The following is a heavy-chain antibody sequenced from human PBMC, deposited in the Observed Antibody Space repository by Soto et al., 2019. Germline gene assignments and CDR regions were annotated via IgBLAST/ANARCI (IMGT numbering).Heavy chain of an antibody. J-gene: IGHJ4*02. CDR1: EFTFSNYA. CDR2: ISDNGGTT. V-gene: IGHV3-23*01. D-gene: IGHD6-13*01. Sequence: GGSLRLSCAASEFTFSNYAMSWVRQAPGKGLEWVSSISDNGGTTYYADSVKGRFTISRDNSKNTLYLQMNSLRAEDTAVYCCAKDPQQLIVYFAYWGQGTQVTVSS. CDR3: AKDPQQLIVYFAY.